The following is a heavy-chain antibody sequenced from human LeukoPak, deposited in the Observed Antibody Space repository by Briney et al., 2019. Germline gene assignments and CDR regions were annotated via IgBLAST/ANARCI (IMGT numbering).Heavy chain of an antibody. J-gene: IGHJ4*02. CDR1: GFTFSSYW. D-gene: IGHD3-22*01. Sequence: PGGSLRLSCAASGFTFSSYWMHWVRQAPGKGLVWVSRINSDGSSTSYADSVKGRFTISRDNAKNTLYLQMNSLRAEDMAVYYCARVVTYDSSGYYVNYWGQGTLVTVSS. CDR2: INSDGSST. V-gene: IGHV3-74*01. CDR3: ARVVTYDSSGYYVNY.